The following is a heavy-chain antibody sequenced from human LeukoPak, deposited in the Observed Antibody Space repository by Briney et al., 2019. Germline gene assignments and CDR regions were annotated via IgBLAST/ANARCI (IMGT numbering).Heavy chain of an antibody. V-gene: IGHV3-21*01. CDR3: ARARTTRGFDY. J-gene: IGHJ4*02. Sequence: GGSLRLSCEASGFTFSSYSMDWVRQAPGKGLERVSSITSRSSHIYYADSVKGRFTISRDNSKNTLYLQMNSLRAEDTAVYYCARARTTRGFDYWGQGTLVTVSS. CDR1: GFTFSSYS. CDR2: ITSRSSHI. D-gene: IGHD4-17*01.